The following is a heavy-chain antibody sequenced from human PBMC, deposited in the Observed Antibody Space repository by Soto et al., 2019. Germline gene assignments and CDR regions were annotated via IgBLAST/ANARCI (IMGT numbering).Heavy chain of an antibody. Sequence: GGSLRLSCAASGFTFDDYAMHWVRQAPGKGLEWVSGISWDSGSIGYADSVKGRFTISRDNAKNSLYLQMNSLRAEDTALYYCAKDTVDGVVTAAGGMDVWGQGTTVAVSS. J-gene: IGHJ6*02. D-gene: IGHD2-21*02. V-gene: IGHV3-9*01. CDR2: ISWDSGSI. CDR1: GFTFDDYA. CDR3: AKDTVDGVVTAAGGMDV.